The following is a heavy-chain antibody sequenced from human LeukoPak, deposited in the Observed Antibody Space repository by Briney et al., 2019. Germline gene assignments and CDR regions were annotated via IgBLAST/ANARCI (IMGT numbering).Heavy chain of an antibody. CDR1: GFTVSSNY. J-gene: IGHJ3*02. CDR3: ARGPRASYDKPAFDI. D-gene: IGHD3-22*01. Sequence: GGSLRLSCAASGFTVSSNYMSWVRQAPGKGLEWVSIIYSGGSTFYADSVKGRFTISRDNAKNSLYLQMNSLRAEDTAVYYCARGPRASYDKPAFDIWGQGTMVTVSS. V-gene: IGHV3-53*01. CDR2: IYSGGST.